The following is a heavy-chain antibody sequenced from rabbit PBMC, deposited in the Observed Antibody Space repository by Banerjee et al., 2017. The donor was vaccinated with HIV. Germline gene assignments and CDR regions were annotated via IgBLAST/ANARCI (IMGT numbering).Heavy chain of an antibody. V-gene: IGHV1S40*01. D-gene: IGHD4-1*01. CDR2: IYAGSSGSA. Sequence: QSLEESGGGLVKPGASLTLTCTASGFDLSSYHYMCWVRQAPGKGLEWIGTIYAGSSGSAYYANWVNGRFTISKTSSTTVTLQMTSLTAADTATYFCARDLAGVIGWNFGLWGQGTLVTVS. CDR3: ARDLAGVIGWNFGL. J-gene: IGHJ4*01. CDR1: GFDLSSYHY.